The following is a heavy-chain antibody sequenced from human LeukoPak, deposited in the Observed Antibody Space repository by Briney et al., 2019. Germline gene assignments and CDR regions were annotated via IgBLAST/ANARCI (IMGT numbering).Heavy chain of an antibody. CDR1: GGTFSIYA. Sequence: SVKVSFKASGGTFSIYAISWVRQAPGQGLEWMGRIIPILGIANYAQKFQGRVTITADKSTSTAYMELSSLRSEETAVYYCASSHYDSSGYPRPDPWGQGTLVTVSS. D-gene: IGHD3-22*01. CDR2: IIPILGIA. J-gene: IGHJ5*02. CDR3: ASSHYDSSGYPRPDP. V-gene: IGHV1-69*04.